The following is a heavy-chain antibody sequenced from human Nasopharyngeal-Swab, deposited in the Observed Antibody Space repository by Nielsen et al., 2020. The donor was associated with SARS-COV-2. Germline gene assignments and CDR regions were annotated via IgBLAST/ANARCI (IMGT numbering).Heavy chain of an antibody. CDR1: GGSFSGYY. D-gene: IGHD7-27*01. V-gene: IGHV3-23*01. CDR2: ISGSGGST. CDR3: AKKDRITGGYGMDV. J-gene: IGHJ6*02. Sequence: GGSLRLSCAVYGGSFSGYYWSWVRQAPGKGLEWVSAISGSGGSTYYADSVKGRFTISRDNSKNTLYLQMNSLRAEDTAVYYCAKKDRITGGYGMDVWGQGTTVTVSS.